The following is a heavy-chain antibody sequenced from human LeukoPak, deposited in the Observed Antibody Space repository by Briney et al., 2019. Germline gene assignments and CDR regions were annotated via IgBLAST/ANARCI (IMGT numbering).Heavy chain of an antibody. CDR3: ARDRQIAY. CDR1: GFTFSNYW. V-gene: IGHV3-7*01. J-gene: IGHJ4*02. Sequence: GGSLRLSCAASGFTFSNYWLTWVRQAPGQGLEWVANIKQDGSEKHYVDSVKGRSTISRDNAKNSLYPQMNSLRAEDTAVYYCARDRQIAYWGQGTLVTVSS. CDR2: IKQDGSEK.